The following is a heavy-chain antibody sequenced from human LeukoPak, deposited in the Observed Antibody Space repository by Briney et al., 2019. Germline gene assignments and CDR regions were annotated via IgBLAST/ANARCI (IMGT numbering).Heavy chain of an antibody. J-gene: IGHJ4*02. CDR1: GGSISSYY. Sequence: SETLSLTCTVSGGSISSYYWSWVRQPPGKRLEWIAYIFYNGSPNYNPSLKSRGTISVDTSKNQFSLKLNSVTAADTAVYYCARLSLDPDSSGYCPADSWGQGTLVTVSS. V-gene: IGHV4-59*08. CDR3: ARLSLDPDSSGYCPADS. D-gene: IGHD3-22*01. CDR2: IFYNGSP.